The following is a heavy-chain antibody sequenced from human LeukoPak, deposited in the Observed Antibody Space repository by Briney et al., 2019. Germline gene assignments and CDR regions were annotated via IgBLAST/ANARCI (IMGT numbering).Heavy chain of an antibody. J-gene: IGHJ5*02. CDR1: GFTFSNHG. V-gene: IGHV3-33*01. Sequence: GGSLRLSCAASGFTFSNHGMHWVRQAPGKGLEWVALIWYDGSNKEYAESVKGRFTISRDNSKNTLYLQMNSLRDEDTAVYYCARDQGTSTTAPKRKGRYDPWGQGTLVTVSS. CDR3: ARDQGTSTTAPKRKGRYDP. CDR2: IWYDGSNK. D-gene: IGHD1-1*01.